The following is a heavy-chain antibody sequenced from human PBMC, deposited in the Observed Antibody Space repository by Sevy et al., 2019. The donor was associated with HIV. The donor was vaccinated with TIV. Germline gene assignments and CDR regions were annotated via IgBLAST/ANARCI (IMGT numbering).Heavy chain of an antibody. J-gene: IGHJ4*02. CDR3: VRSYYYGSGSYWGGY. CDR1: GFTFSSYG. D-gene: IGHD3-10*01. Sequence: GGSLRLSCAASGFTFSSYGMHWVRQAPGKGLEWVAVIWYDGSNKYYADSVKGRFTISRDNSKNTLYLQMNGLRAEDTAVYYCVRSYYYGSGSYWGGYWGQGTLVTVSS. CDR2: IWYDGSNK. V-gene: IGHV3-33*01.